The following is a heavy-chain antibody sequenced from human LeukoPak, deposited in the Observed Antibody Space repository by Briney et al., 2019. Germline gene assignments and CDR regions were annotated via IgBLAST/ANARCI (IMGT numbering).Heavy chain of an antibody. J-gene: IGHJ4*02. Sequence: GGSLRLSCAASGFTFSSYWMSWVRQAPGKGLEWVANIKQDGSEKYYVDSVKGRFTISRDNTKNSLYLQMNSLRAEDTAVYYCARDRYYDFWSGLSGDYWGQGTLVTVSS. CDR1: GFTFSSYW. CDR3: ARDRYYDFWSGLSGDY. D-gene: IGHD3-3*01. CDR2: IKQDGSEK. V-gene: IGHV3-7*01.